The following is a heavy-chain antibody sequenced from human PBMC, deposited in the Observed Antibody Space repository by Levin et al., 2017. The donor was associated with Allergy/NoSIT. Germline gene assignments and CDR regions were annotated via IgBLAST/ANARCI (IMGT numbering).Heavy chain of an antibody. D-gene: IGHD6-19*01. CDR3: ASEPRAGSSGWYVFDY. J-gene: IGHJ4*02. V-gene: IGHV3-21*01. Sequence: GESLKISCAASGFTFSSYSMNWVRQAPGKGLEWVSSISSSSSYIYYADSVKGRFTISRDNAKNSLYLQMNSLRAEDTAVYYCASEPRAGSSGWYVFDYWGQGTLVTVSS. CDR2: ISSSSSYI. CDR1: GFTFSSYS.